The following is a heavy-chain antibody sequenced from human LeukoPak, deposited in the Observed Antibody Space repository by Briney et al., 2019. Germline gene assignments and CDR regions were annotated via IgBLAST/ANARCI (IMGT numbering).Heavy chain of an antibody. CDR3: ARRYGSGSNDY. V-gene: IGHV1-2*02. CDR2: INPNSGGT. J-gene: IGHJ4*02. CDR1: GYTFTSYY. Sequence: GASVKVSCKSSGYTFTSYYMHWLRQAPGQGLEWMRWINPNSGGTNYAQKFQGRVTMTRDTSISTAYMELSRLRSDDTAVYYCARRYGSGSNDYWGQGTLVTVSS. D-gene: IGHD3-10*01.